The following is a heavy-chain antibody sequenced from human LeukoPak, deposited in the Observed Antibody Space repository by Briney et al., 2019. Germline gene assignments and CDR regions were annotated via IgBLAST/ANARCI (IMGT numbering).Heavy chain of an antibody. D-gene: IGHD3-10*01. CDR3: ARRRSSLPLDS. V-gene: IGHV1-8*01. CDR2: MNPNSGNT. Sequence: ASVKVSCKASGYTFTTYDINWVRQATGQGLEWMGWMNPNSGNTGYAQKFQGRVTLTRNTSIDTAYMELSSLGSEDTAVYYCARRRSSLPLDSWGQGTLVTVSS. CDR1: GYTFTTYD. J-gene: IGHJ5*01.